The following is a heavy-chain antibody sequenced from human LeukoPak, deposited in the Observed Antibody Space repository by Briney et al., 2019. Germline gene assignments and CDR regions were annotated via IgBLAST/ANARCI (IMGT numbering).Heavy chain of an antibody. D-gene: IGHD3-3*01. V-gene: IGHV4-59*01. CDR1: GGSISSYY. Sequence: PSETLSLTCTVSGGSISSYYWSWIRQPPGKGLEWIGYIYYSGSTNYNPSLKSRVTISVDTSKNQFSLKLSSVTAADTAVYYCASPRTHYDFWSGYYGFDYWGQGTLVTVSS. CDR3: ASPRTHYDFWSGYYGFDY. CDR2: IYYSGST. J-gene: IGHJ4*02.